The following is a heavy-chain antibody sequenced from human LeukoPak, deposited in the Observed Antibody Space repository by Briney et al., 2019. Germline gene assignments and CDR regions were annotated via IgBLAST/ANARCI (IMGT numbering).Heavy chain of an antibody. CDR3: ARAAAGPFDY. V-gene: IGHV4-59*01. J-gene: IGHJ4*02. Sequence: SETLSLTCTVSGGSISSYYWSWIRQPPGKGLEWIGYIYYSGSTNYNPSLKSRVTISVDTSKSQFSLKLSSVTAADTAVYYCARAAAGPFDYWGQGTLVTVSS. CDR2: IYYSGST. D-gene: IGHD6-13*01. CDR1: GGSISSYY.